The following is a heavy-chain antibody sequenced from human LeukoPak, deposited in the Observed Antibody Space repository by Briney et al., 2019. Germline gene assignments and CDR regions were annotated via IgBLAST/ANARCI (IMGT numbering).Heavy chain of an antibody. J-gene: IGHJ4*02. D-gene: IGHD4-23*01. V-gene: IGHV1-2*02. Sequence: ASVKVSCKASGYTFTGYYIHWVRQAPGQGLEWMGWTNPNGGGTNYAQKFQGRVTMTRDTSISTAYMELNRLTPDDTDVYYCARGGYGGGYGGRNSGVIDSWGQGTLVTVSS. CDR2: TNPNGGGT. CDR3: ARGGYGGGYGGRNSGVIDS. CDR1: GYTFTGYY.